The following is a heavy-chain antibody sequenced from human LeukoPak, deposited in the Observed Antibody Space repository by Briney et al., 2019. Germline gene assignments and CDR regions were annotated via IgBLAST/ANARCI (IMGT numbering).Heavy chain of an antibody. J-gene: IGHJ4*02. D-gene: IGHD2-15*01. Sequence: GGSLRLSCSASGFTFSNYNMNWVRQAPGKAMDWVSSITSSGTYIFYADSVKGRFTISRDNAKNSLYLQMNSLRAEDTAVYYCTREQDREAAATVIGDSWGQGTLVTVSS. CDR2: ITSSGTYI. CDR1: GFTFSNYN. V-gene: IGHV3-21*01. CDR3: TREQDREAAATVIGDS.